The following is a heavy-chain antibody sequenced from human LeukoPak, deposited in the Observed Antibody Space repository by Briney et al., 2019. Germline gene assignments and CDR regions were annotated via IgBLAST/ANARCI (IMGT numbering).Heavy chain of an antibody. CDR2: IWYDGSNK. CDR1: GFTFSSYG. J-gene: IGHJ4*02. Sequence: GRSLRLSCAASGFTFSSYGMHWVRQAPGRGLEWVAVIWYDGSNKYYADSVKGRFTISRDNSKNTLYLQMNSLRAEDTAVYYCARARAVFDYWGQGTLVTVSS. CDR3: ARARAVFDY. V-gene: IGHV3-33*01.